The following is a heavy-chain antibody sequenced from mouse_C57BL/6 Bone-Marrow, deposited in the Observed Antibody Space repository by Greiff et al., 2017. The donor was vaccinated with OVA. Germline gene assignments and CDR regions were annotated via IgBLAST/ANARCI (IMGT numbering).Heavy chain of an antibody. J-gene: IGHJ3*01. V-gene: IGHV2-5*01. D-gene: IGHD2-1*01. CDR3: AKNMRNYAWCAY. CDR2: IWSGGST. CDR1: GFSLTSYG. Sequence: VKLQQSGPGLVQPSQSLSITCTVSGFSLTSYGVHWVRQSPGKGLEWLGVIWSGGSTAYNAAFMSRLSIPKDNSKSQVFFKMNSLQADDTAIYYCAKNMRNYAWCAYWGQGTLVTVSA.